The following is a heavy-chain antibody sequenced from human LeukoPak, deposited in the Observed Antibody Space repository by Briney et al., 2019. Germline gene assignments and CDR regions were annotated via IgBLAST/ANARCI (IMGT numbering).Heavy chain of an antibody. CDR2: INSDGSST. D-gene: IGHD2-15*01. J-gene: IGHJ5*02. CDR1: GFTFSSYW. V-gene: IGHV3-74*01. CDR3: AGLSVVVAATHWFDP. Sequence: GGSLRHSCAASGFTFSSYWMHWVRQAPGKGLVWVSRINSDGSSTSYADSVKGRFTISRDNAKNTLYLQMNSLRAEDTAVYYCAGLSVVVAATHWFDPWGQGTLVTVSS.